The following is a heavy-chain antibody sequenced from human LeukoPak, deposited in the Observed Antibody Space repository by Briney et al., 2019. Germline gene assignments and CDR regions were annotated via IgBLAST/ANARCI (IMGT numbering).Heavy chain of an antibody. CDR2: INWNGGST. Sequence: GGSLRLSCAASGFTFDDYGMSWVRQAPGEGLEWVSGINWNGGSTGYADSVKGRFTISRDNAKNSLYLQMNSLRAEDTALYYCARDSRYYYGSGSYSYWGQGTLVTVSS. CDR1: GFTFDDYG. J-gene: IGHJ4*02. D-gene: IGHD3-10*01. V-gene: IGHV3-20*04. CDR3: ARDSRYYYGSGSYSY.